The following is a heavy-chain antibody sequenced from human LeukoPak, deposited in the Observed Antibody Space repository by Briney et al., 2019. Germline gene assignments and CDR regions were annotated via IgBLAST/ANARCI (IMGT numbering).Heavy chain of an antibody. CDR3: ARGCGGACRGIDY. J-gene: IGHJ4*02. V-gene: IGHV3-64*02. CDR1: GFTFSNYA. CDR2: ITGNGGST. Sequence: GGTLRLSCAASGFTFSNYAMHWVRQAPGKGLEYVSAITGNGGSTYYADSVKGRFTISRDNSKNTLYLQMASLRSEDMAVYYCARGCGGACRGIDYWGQGTLVTVSS. D-gene: IGHD2-21*02.